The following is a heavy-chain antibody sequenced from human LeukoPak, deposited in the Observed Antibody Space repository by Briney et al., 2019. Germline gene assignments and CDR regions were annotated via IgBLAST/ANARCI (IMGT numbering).Heavy chain of an antibody. CDR1: GGSFSGYF. V-gene: IGHV4-34*01. Sequence: KPSETLSLTCAVHGGSFSGYFCWSWVRQSPGKGLEWIGEINQSGRTNYNPSLESRVTVSLDKSKNQLSLNLTSVTAADTAVYYCSRENGAFSPFGYWGQGILVTVLS. CDR2: INQSGRT. CDR3: SRENGAFSPFGY. J-gene: IGHJ4*02. D-gene: IGHD2-8*01.